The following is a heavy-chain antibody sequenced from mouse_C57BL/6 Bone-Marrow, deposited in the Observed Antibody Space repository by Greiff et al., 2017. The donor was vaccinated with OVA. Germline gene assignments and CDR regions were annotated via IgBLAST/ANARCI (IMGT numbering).Heavy chain of an antibody. CDR1: GYTFTDYE. CDR2: IDPETGGT. J-gene: IGHJ3*01. CDR3: TSPLRLRFAY. D-gene: IGHD1-1*01. V-gene: IGHV1-15*01. Sequence: QVQLQQSGAELVRPGASVTLSCKASGYTFTDYEMHWVKQTPVHGLEWIGAIDPETGGTAYNQKFKGKAILTADKSSSTAYMELRSLTSDDSAVYYCTSPLRLRFAYWGQGTLVTVSA.